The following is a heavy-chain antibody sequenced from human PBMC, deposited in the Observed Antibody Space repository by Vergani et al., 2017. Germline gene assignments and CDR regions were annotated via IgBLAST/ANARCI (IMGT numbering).Heavy chain of an antibody. J-gene: IGHJ2*01. CDR2: IYPGDSDT. V-gene: IGHV5-51*01. D-gene: IGHD5-24*01. Sequence: EVQLVQSGAEVKKPGESLTISCKGSGYSFTNYWIGWVRQMPGKGLEWMGIIYPGDSDTRYSPSVQGQVTISADKSISTAYLQWSSLMASDTAVYCCARHLDGYNYPDLWGRGTMVTVSS. CDR3: ARHLDGYNYPDL. CDR1: GYSFTNYW.